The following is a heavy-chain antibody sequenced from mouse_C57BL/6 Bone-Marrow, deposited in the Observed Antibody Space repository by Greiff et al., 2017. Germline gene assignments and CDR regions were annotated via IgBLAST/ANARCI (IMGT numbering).Heavy chain of an antibody. CDR1: GFTFSSYA. CDR3: AMSLTSLIGDY. V-gene: IGHV5-4*01. J-gene: IGHJ4*01. D-gene: IGHD2-14*01. Sequence: EVQGVESGGGLVKPGGSLKLSCAASGFTFSSYAMSWVRQTPEKRLEWVATISDGGSYTYYPDNVKGRFTISRDNAKNNLYLQMSHLKAEDTAMYYCAMSLTSLIGDYWGQGTSVTVSS. CDR2: ISDGGSYT.